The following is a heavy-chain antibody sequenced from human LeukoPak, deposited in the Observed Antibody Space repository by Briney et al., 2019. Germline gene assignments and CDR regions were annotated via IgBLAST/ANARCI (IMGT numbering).Heavy chain of an antibody. CDR3: AKPISGGLAVTADWFHP. Sequence: GGSLRLSCTASGFAFSVYAMSWLRQPPGKGLEWVSTINANSGTTSYAASVRGRFTISRDDSKNTLYLQLNTLRADDTATYYCAKPISGGLAVTADWFHPWGQGTLVVVSS. J-gene: IGHJ5*01. V-gene: IGHV3-23*01. D-gene: IGHD6-19*01. CDR2: INANSGTT. CDR1: GFAFSVYA.